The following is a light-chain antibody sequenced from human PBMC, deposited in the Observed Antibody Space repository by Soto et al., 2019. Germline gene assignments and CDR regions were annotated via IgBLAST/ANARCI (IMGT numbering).Light chain of an antibody. CDR2: GVS. J-gene: IGKJ2*01. CDR1: QAVISGY. Sequence: EIVLTQSPGALSLSPGEGATLSCRASQAVISGYLAWYQQKPGQAPRLLMYGVSSRPTGISDRFSGSGFGTELTRNITRLEPEDFALYYCQQYGVPPFNFGQGTKLQIK. V-gene: IGKV3-20*01. CDR3: QQYGVPPFN.